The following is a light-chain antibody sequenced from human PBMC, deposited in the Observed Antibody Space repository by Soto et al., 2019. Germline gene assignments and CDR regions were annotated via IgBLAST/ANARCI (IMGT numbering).Light chain of an antibody. V-gene: IGLV1-44*01. Sequence: QSVLTQPPSASGTPGQRVTISCSGSNSNIGSNPVHWYQQLPGTAPKLLIHNNNQRPSGVPDRFSGSKSGTSASLAISGLQSDDEAAYYCAAWDDSLNGVPFGGGTQLTVL. CDR1: NSNIGSNP. CDR3: AAWDDSLNGVP. CDR2: NNN. J-gene: IGLJ7*01.